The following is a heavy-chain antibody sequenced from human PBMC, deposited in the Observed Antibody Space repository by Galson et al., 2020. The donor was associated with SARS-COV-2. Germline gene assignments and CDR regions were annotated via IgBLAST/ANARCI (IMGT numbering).Heavy chain of an antibody. V-gene: IGHV3-30*18. CDR1: GFTFSSYG. J-gene: IGHJ4*02. Sequence: GGSRRLSCAASGFTFSSYGMHWVRQAPGKGLEWVAAISYDGSNNYYADPVKGRFTISRDNSKNTLYLQMNSLRAEDTAVYYCAKDQSPGYSSGWYPWGDYWGQGTLVTVSS. CDR2: ISYDGSNN. D-gene: IGHD6-19*01. CDR3: AKDQSPGYSSGWYPWGDY.